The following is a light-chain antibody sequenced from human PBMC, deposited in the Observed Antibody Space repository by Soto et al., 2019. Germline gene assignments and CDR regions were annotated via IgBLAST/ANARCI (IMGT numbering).Light chain of an antibody. Sequence: EVVMTQSPATLSVSPGERATLFCWASQTINDNVAWYQQKPGQTPRLLIDDTSTRATGVPTRFSGSRSGAEFTLTINSLQSEDFAVYYCQPYNNWPLTFGGGTKVDIK. V-gene: IGKV3-15*01. CDR2: DTS. CDR3: QPYNNWPLT. J-gene: IGKJ4*01. CDR1: QTINDN.